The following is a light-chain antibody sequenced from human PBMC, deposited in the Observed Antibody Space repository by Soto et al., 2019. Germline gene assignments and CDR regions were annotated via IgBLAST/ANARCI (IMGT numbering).Light chain of an antibody. Sequence: QSALTQPASVSGSPGQSITISCTGTSSDVGGYNYVSWYQQHPGKAPKLMIYDVSNRPAGVSNRFSGSKSGNTASLTISGLQAEDEADYGCSSYTSSSTSFGGGTKLTVL. V-gene: IGLV2-14*01. CDR2: DVS. CDR3: SSYTSSSTS. CDR1: SSDVGGYNY. J-gene: IGLJ3*02.